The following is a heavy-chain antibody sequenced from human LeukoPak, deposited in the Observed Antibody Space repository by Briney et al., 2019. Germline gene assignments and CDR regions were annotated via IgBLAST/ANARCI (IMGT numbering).Heavy chain of an antibody. CDR1: VYTFTSYD. CDR3: ARVRGLRDY. J-gene: IGHJ4*02. CDR2: MNPNSGNT. Sequence: ASVNVSCKASVYTFTSYDINGVRQATGQGLGWMGWMNPNSGNTGYAQKFQGRVTMTRNTSISTAYMELSSLKSEDTAVYYCARVRGLRDYWGQGTVVTVSS. V-gene: IGHV1-8*01.